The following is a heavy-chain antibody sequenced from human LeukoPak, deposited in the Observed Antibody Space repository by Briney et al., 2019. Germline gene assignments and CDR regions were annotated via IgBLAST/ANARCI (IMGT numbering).Heavy chain of an antibody. CDR2: IHASGPT. Sequence: SETLSLTCTVSGGSISTYYWSWIRRPPGKGLEWIAYIHASGPTNYNPSLKSRITISVDTSKNQFSLKLSSVTAADTAVYYCARHDAGVAARPFDNWGQGTLVTVSS. J-gene: IGHJ4*02. CDR3: ARHDAGVAARPFDN. D-gene: IGHD6-6*01. CDR1: GGSISTYY. V-gene: IGHV4-4*09.